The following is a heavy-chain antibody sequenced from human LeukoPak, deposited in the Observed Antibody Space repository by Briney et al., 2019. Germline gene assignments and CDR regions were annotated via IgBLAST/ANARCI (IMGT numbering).Heavy chain of an antibody. J-gene: IGHJ4*02. CDR3: ARGSEDYDSSGYYYDLGDY. CDR2: ISYDGSNK. V-gene: IGHV3-30*03. D-gene: IGHD3-22*01. Sequence: GGSLRLSCAASRFTFSSYGMHWVRQAPGKGLEWVAVISYDGSNKYYADSVKGRFTISRDNSKNTLYLQMNSLRAEDTAVYYCARGSEDYDSSGYYYDLGDYWGQGALVTVSS. CDR1: RFTFSSYG.